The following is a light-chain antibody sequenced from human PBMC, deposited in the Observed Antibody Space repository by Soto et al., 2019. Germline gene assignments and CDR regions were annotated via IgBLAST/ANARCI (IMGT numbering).Light chain of an antibody. J-gene: IGKJ1*01. CDR3: QQYGSSPT. CDR1: KSVSSSY. V-gene: IGKV3-20*01. CDR2: GAS. Sequence: EIVLTQSPGTLSLSPGERATLSCRASKSVSSSYLAWYQQKPGQAPRLLIYGASSRATGIPDRFSGSGSGTDFTLTSSRLEPEDLAVYYCQQYGSSPTFGQGTKGEIK.